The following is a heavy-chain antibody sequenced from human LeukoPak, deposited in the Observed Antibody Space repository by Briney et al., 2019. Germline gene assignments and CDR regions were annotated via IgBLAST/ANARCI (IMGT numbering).Heavy chain of an antibody. J-gene: IGHJ1*01. Sequence: VASVKVSCKASGYNFVGYYLHRVRQAPGQGLEWMAWIDPYTGNTHYAQKFQGRITVTRDTSLSTTYMELNWLTSDDTALYYCAREYSASEHWGQGTLVTVSS. CDR2: IDPYTGNT. CDR1: GYNFVGYY. V-gene: IGHV1-2*02. D-gene: IGHD5-12*01. CDR3: AREYSASEH.